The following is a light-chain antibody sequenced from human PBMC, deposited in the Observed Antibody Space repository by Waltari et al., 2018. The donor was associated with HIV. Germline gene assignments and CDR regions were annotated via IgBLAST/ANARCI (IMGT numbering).Light chain of an antibody. Sequence: QVVVTQSPSASASLGASVTLTCTLSSDYSSNAIEWHQQHPGKGPRYLMKVNSDGTHMKGEGIPDRFSGSNSGPERYLTISSLQSEDEADYYCKTWGTALEVFG. CDR1: SDYSSNA. CDR3: KTWGTALEV. J-gene: IGLJ3*02. CDR2: VNSDGTH. V-gene: IGLV4-69*01.